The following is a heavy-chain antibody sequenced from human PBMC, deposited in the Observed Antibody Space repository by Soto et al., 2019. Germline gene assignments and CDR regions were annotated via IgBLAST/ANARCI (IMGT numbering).Heavy chain of an antibody. CDR3: ARDSYDSSALFSGMDV. J-gene: IGHJ6*02. CDR1: GFTFSSYS. V-gene: IGHV3-21*01. D-gene: IGHD3-22*01. CDR2: ISSSSSYI. Sequence: PGGSLRLSCAASGFTFSSYSMNWVRQAPGKGLEWVSSISSSSSYIYYADSVKGRFTISRDNAKNSLYLQMNSLRAEDTAVYYCARDSYDSSALFSGMDVWGQGTTVTVSS.